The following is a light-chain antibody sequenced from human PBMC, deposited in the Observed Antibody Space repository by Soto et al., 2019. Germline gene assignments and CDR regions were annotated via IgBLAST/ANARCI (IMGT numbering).Light chain of an antibody. Sequence: QSALTQPRSVSGSPGQSVTISCTGTSGDVGAYNYISWYQQHPGKAPKFLIYDVNKRPSGVPDRFFGSKSGNTASLTISGLQPEDAADYYCCSYADTYPYLFGPGTKLTVL. J-gene: IGLJ1*01. CDR1: SGDVGAYNY. V-gene: IGLV2-11*01. CDR2: DVN. CDR3: CSYADTYPYL.